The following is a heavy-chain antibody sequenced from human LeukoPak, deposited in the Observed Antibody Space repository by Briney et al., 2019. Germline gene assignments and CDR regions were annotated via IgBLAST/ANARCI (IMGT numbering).Heavy chain of an antibody. CDR3: ARDRGYSGYDYYYCMDV. CDR2: IYHSGST. Sequence: PSGTLSLTCAVSGGSISSSNWWSWVRQPPGKGPEWIGEIYHSGSTNYSPSLKSRVTISVDKSKNQFSLKLSSVTAADTAVYYCARDRGYSGYDYYYCMDVWGKGTTVTVSS. V-gene: IGHV4-4*02. CDR1: GGSISSSNW. J-gene: IGHJ6*03. D-gene: IGHD5-12*01.